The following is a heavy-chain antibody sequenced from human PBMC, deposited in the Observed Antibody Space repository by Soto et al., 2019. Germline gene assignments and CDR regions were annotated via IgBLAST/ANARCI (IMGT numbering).Heavy chain of an antibody. CDR3: AREWEPTYYYYYGMDV. Sequence: ASVKVSCKASGYTFTSYGISWVRQAPGQGLEWMGWISAYNGNTNYAQKLQGRVTMTTDTSTSTAYMELRSLRSDDTAVYYCAREWEPTYYYYYGMDVWGHGTTVTVSS. CDR2: ISAYNGNT. D-gene: IGHD1-26*01. CDR1: GYTFTSYG. J-gene: IGHJ6*02. V-gene: IGHV1-18*04.